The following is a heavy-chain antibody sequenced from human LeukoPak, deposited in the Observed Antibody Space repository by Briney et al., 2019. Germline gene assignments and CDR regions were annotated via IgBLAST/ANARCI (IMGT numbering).Heavy chain of an antibody. CDR1: GDSISSSNYY. CDR2: IYYSGST. D-gene: IGHD3-16*01. CDR3: ARLYTYAYGSPGAFDI. J-gene: IGHJ3*02. Sequence: SETLSLTCTVSGDSISSSNYYWGWIRQPPGKGLEWNGSIYYSGSTYCNPSLKSRVTISVDTSTDQFSLKLSSVTAADTAVYYCARLYTYAYGSPGAFDIWGQGTVVTVSS. V-gene: IGHV4-39*01.